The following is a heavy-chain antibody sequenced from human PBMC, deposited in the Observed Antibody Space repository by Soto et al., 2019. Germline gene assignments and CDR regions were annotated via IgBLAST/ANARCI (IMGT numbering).Heavy chain of an antibody. CDR3: ARELDAFDV. J-gene: IGHJ3*01. CDR1: GFTFSTYV. CDR2: IFQDGGDK. V-gene: IGHV3-30*04. Sequence: QVQLVESGGGVVQPGRSLRLSCVASGFTFSTYVMHWVRQAPGKGLEWVSVIFQDGGDKYYTDSVKGRFTISRDNSKNTLYLQMKSLRAEDTAVYYCARELDAFDVWGQGTMVTVSS.